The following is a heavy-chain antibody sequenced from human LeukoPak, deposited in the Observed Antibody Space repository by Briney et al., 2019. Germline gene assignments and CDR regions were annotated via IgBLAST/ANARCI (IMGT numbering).Heavy chain of an antibody. CDR2: IYYSGST. CDR1: GGSISSYY. D-gene: IGHD3-3*01. V-gene: IGHV4-59*01. CDR3: ARATAYYDFWSGYYLAFDI. J-gene: IGHJ3*02. Sequence: PSETLSLTCTVSGGSISSYYWSWTRQPPGKGLEWIGYIYYSGSTNYNPSLKSRVTISVDTSKNQFSLKLSSVTAADTAVYYCARATAYYDFWSGYYLAFDIWGQGTMVTVSS.